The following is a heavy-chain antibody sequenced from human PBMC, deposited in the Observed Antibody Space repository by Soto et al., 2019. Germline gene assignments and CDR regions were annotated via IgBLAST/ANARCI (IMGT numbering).Heavy chain of an antibody. CDR2: INPNSGGT. J-gene: IGHJ5*02. CDR3: ARERRTKHNWFDP. V-gene: IGHV1-2*04. CDR1: GYTFTGYY. Sequence: ASVKVSCKASGYTFTGYYMHWVRQAPGQGLEWMGWINPNSGGTNYAQKFQGWVAMTRDTSISTAYMELSRLRSDDTAVYYCARERRTKHNWFDPWGQGTLVTVS. D-gene: IGHD1-1*01.